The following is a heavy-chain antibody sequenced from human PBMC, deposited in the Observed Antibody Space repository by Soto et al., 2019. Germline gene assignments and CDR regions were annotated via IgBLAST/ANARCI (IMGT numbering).Heavy chain of an antibody. J-gene: IGHJ6*02. D-gene: IGHD5-18*01. CDR3: ARPMVRAAIGMDV. V-gene: IGHV4-39*01. CDR1: GGSISSSSYY. CDR2: IYYSGST. Sequence: LSLTCPGSGGSISSSSYYWGWIRQPPGKGLEWIGSIYYSGSTYYNPSLKSRVTISVDTSKNQFSLKLSSVTAADTAVYYCARPMVRAAIGMDVSCQ.